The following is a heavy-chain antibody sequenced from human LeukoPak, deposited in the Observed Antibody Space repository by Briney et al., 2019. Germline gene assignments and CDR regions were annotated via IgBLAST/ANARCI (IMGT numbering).Heavy chain of an antibody. D-gene: IGHD6-19*01. CDR2: IIPILGIA. V-gene: IGHV1-69*04. Sequence: RASVKVSCKASGGTFSSYAISWVRQAPGQGLEWMGRIIPILGIANYAQKFQGRVTMTRNTSISTVYMELSSLRSEDTAIYYCARGRYVAGAPGYWGQGTLVTVSS. CDR1: GGTFSSYA. J-gene: IGHJ4*02. CDR3: ARGRYVAGAPGY.